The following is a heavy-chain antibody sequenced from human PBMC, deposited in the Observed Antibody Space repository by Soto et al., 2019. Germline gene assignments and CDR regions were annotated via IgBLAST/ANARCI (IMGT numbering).Heavy chain of an antibody. CDR2: IYYSGST. Sequence: SETLSLTCTVSGGSISSGDYYWSWIRQPPGKGLEWIGYIYYSGSTYYNPSLKSRVTISVDTSKNQFSLKLSSVTAADTAVYYCASAPVSADFDYWGQGTLVTVSS. CDR1: GGSISSGDYY. CDR3: ASAPVSADFDY. J-gene: IGHJ4*02. V-gene: IGHV4-30-4*01.